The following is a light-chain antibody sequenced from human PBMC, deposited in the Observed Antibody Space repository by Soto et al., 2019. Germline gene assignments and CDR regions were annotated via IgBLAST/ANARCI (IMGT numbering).Light chain of an antibody. CDR3: QSFDTSLSGFVV. V-gene: IGLV1-40*01. CDR1: SSNIGAGYD. J-gene: IGLJ2*01. CDR2: DNN. Sequence: QSVLTQPPSMSGAPGQRVTISCTGSSSNIGAGYDVHWYQQHPGTAPKLLIFDNNNRPSGVPDRFSGSKSDTSASLAITGLQAEAEADYYCQSFDTSLSGFVVFGGGTKVTVL.